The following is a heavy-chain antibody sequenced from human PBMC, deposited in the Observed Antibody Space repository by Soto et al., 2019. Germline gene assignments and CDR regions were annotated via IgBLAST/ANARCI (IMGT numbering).Heavy chain of an antibody. Sequence: QVQLVESGGGVVQPGRSLRLSCAASGFTFSSYGMHWVRQAPGKGLEWVAVIWYDGSNKYYADSVKGRFTISRDNSKNTLYLQMNSLRAEDTAVYYCARDLLLEWLLGYYYYGMDVWGQGTTVTVSS. V-gene: IGHV3-33*01. CDR2: IWYDGSNK. CDR1: GFTFSSYG. J-gene: IGHJ6*02. CDR3: ARDLLLEWLLGYYYYGMDV. D-gene: IGHD3-3*01.